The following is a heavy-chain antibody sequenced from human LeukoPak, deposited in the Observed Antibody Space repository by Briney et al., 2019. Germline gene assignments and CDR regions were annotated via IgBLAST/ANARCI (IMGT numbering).Heavy chain of an antibody. V-gene: IGHV3-30*19. CDR2: ISYDGSNK. CDR1: GFTFSSHG. J-gene: IGHJ4*02. CDR3: ARDRLSGWYGGDYFDY. D-gene: IGHD6-19*01. Sequence: GGSLRLSCAASGFTFSSHGMHWVRQAPGKGLEWVAVISYDGSNKYYADSVKGRFTISRDNSKNTLYLQMNSLRAEDTAVYYCARDRLSGWYGGDYFDYWGQGTLVTVSS.